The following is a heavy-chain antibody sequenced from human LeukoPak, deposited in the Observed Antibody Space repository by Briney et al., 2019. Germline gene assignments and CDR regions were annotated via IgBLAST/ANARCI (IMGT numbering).Heavy chain of an antibody. D-gene: IGHD3-22*01. CDR2: ISSSSSYI. Sequence: GGSLRLSCAASGFTFSSYSMNWVRQAPGKGLEWVSSISSSSSYIYYADSVKGRFTISRDNAKNSLYLQMNSLRAEDTAVYYCAREGKRDSSGYHNWFDPWGQGTLVTVSS. J-gene: IGHJ5*02. CDR3: AREGKRDSSGYHNWFDP. V-gene: IGHV3-21*01. CDR1: GFTFSSYS.